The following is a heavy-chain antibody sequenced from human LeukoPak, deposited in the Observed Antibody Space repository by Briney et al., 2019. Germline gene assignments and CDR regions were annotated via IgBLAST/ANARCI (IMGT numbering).Heavy chain of an antibody. CDR1: GFTFSSYG. CDR2: IWYDGSSK. CDR3: AKDHRSSGWSFLEGLWYFDY. Sequence: GGSLRLSCAASGFTFSSYGMHWVRQAPGKGLEWVAVIWYDGSSKYYADSVKGRFTISRGNSKNTLYLQMNSLRAEDTAVYYCAKDHRSSGWSFLEGLWYFDYWGQGTLVTVSS. D-gene: IGHD6-19*01. V-gene: IGHV3-33*06. J-gene: IGHJ4*02.